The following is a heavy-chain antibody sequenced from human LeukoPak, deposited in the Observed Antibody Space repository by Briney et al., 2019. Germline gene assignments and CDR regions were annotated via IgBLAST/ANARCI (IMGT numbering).Heavy chain of an antibody. CDR3: AREVVPAALIDY. CDR1: GGSIGSYY. CDR2: IYYSGST. J-gene: IGHJ4*02. D-gene: IGHD2-2*01. Sequence: SETLSLTCTVSGGSIGSYYWSWIRQPPGKGLEWIGYIYYSGSTNYNPSLKSRVTISVDTSKNQFSLKLSSVTAADTAVYYCAREVVPAALIDYWGQGTLVTVSS. V-gene: IGHV4-59*01.